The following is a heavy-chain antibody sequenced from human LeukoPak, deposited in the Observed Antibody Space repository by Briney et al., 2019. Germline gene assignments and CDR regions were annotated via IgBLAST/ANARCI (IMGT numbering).Heavy chain of an antibody. J-gene: IGHJ4*02. V-gene: IGHV1-18*04. CDR3: ARAKQWEPFDY. CDR1: GYTFTSYY. D-gene: IGHD1-26*01. Sequence: ASVKVSCKASGYTFTSYYMHWVRQAPGQGLEWMGWISAYNGNTNYAQKLQGRVTMTTDTSTSTAYMELRSLRSDDTAVYYCARAKQWEPFDYWGQGTLVTVSS. CDR2: ISAYNGNT.